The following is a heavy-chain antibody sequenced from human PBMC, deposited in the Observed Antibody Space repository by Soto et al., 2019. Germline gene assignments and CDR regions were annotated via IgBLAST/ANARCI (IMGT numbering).Heavy chain of an antibody. D-gene: IGHD3-22*01. V-gene: IGHV1-46*01. Sequence: ASVKVSCKASGYTFTSYYMHWVRQAPGQGLEWMGIINPSGGSTSYAQKFQGRVTMTRDTSTSTVYMELSSLRSEDTAVYYCARAGDSSGYYFMGYYCYGMDVWGQGTTVTVSS. CDR3: ARAGDSSGYYFMGYYCYGMDV. CDR2: INPSGGST. CDR1: GYTFTSYY. J-gene: IGHJ6*02.